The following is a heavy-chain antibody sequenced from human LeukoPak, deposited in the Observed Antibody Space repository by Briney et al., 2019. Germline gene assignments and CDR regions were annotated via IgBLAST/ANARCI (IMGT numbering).Heavy chain of an antibody. Sequence: SETLSLTCAVYGGSFSGYYWSWIRQPPGKGLEWTGEINHSGSTNYNPSLKSRVTISVDTSKNQFSLKLSSVTAADTAVYYCARGSFYYDSSGPLYFDYWGQGTLVTVSS. V-gene: IGHV4-34*01. D-gene: IGHD3-22*01. CDR1: GGSFSGYY. CDR2: INHSGST. CDR3: ARGSFYYDSSGPLYFDY. J-gene: IGHJ4*02.